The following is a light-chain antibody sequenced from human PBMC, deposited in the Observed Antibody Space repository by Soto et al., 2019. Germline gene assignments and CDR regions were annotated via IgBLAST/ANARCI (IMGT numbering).Light chain of an antibody. CDR3: QQTYITTYT. CDR1: QSISSS. Sequence: DIHMTQSPSSLSASVGDRVTIACRASQSISSSLNWYQQTPGKAPQLLIYAASSLHSGVPSRFSGSGSGTDFALTINSLRPEDFGTYYCQQTYITTYTFGQGTKVDI. V-gene: IGKV1-39*01. CDR2: AAS. J-gene: IGKJ2*01.